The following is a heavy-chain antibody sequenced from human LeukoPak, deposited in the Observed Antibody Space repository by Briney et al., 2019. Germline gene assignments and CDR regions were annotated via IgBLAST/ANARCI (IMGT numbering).Heavy chain of an antibody. CDR2: ISSDGGVT. D-gene: IGHD6-19*01. V-gene: IGHV3-64*02. CDR1: GFTFSTYA. Sequence: GGSLRLSCAASGFTFSTYAMHWVRQAPGKGLEYVAVISSDGGVTYYADSVKGRFTISRDNSKNTLYLQMGSLRAEDMAVYYCARRSLPERSGWYFPDYWGQGTLVTVSS. CDR3: ARRSLPERSGWYFPDY. J-gene: IGHJ4*02.